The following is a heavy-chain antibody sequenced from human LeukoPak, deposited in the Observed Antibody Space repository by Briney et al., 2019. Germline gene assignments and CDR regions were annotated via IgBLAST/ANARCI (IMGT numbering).Heavy chain of an antibody. CDR1: GGSISSGDYY. CDR3: ARRARDSLRWSYFDY. V-gene: IGHV4-30-4*01. D-gene: IGHD4-23*01. J-gene: IGHJ4*02. Sequence: SETLSLTCTVSGGSISSGDYYWSWIRQPPGKGLEWIGYIYYSGSTYYNPSLKSRVTISVDTSKNQFSLKLSSVTAADTAVYYCARRARDSLRWSYFDYWGQGTLVTVSS. CDR2: IYYSGST.